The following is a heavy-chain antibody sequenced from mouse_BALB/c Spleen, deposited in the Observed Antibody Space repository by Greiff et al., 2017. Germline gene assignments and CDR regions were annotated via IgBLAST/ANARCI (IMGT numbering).Heavy chain of an antibody. CDR2: IWSDGST. CDR1: GFSLTSYG. CDR3: ARGDYYRYREGYAMDY. Sequence: VKLVESGPDLVAPSQSLSITCTVSGFSLTSYGVHWVRQPPGKGLEWLVVIWSDGSTTYNSALKSRLSISKDNSKRQVFLKMNSLQTDDTAMYYCARGDYYRYREGYAMDYWGQGTSVTVSS. D-gene: IGHD2-14*01. J-gene: IGHJ4*01. V-gene: IGHV2-6-2*01.